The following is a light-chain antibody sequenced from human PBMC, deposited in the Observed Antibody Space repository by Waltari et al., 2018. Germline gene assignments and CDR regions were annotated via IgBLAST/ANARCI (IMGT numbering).Light chain of an antibody. CDR1: NYNIGSGP. Sequence: QSVLTQAPSVSGTPGQRVTISCSGTNYNIGSGPVNWYQQVPGMSPKLPIYSNDQGPSGVPDRFSGSESGASASLAISGLQSEDEADYYCATWDGRVNGVLFGGGTKVTVL. V-gene: IGLV1-44*01. J-gene: IGLJ2*01. CDR2: SND. CDR3: ATWDGRVNGVL.